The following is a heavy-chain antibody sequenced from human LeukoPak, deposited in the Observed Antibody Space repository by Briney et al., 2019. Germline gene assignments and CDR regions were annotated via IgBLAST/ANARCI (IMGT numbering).Heavy chain of an antibody. J-gene: IGHJ6*02. D-gene: IGHD3-10*01. CDR1: GYTFTSYD. CDR3: ARFYGSGSYGRGYYYYGMDV. CDR2: MNPNSGNT. V-gene: IGHV1-8*01. Sequence: ASVKVSCKASGYTFTSYDINWVRQATGQGLEWMGWMNPNSGNTGYAQKFQGRVTMTRNTSINTAYMELSSLRSEDTAVYYCARFYGSGSYGRGYYYYGMDVWGQGTTVTVSS.